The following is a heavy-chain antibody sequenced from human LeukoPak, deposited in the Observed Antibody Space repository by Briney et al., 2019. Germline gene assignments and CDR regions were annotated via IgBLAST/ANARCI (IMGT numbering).Heavy chain of an antibody. J-gene: IGHJ4*02. CDR3: AKGPSGSYWVHFDY. Sequence: GGSLRLSCAASGFTFSSYTMSWVRQAPGKRLEEVSAIYGSGGSTYYADSVKGRFTISRDNSKNTLYLQMNSLRGEDMAVYYCAKGPSGSYWVHFDYWGQGTLVTVSS. D-gene: IGHD1-26*01. CDR1: GFTFSSYT. V-gene: IGHV3-23*01. CDR2: IYGSGGST.